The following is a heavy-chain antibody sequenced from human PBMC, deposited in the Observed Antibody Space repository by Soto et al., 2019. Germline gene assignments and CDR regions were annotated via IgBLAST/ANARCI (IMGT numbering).Heavy chain of an antibody. D-gene: IGHD6-19*01. CDR3: AREWDSSGWYVGFDP. CDR2: IIPIFGTA. J-gene: IGHJ5*02. Sequence: SVKVSCKASGGTFSSYAISWVRQAPGQGLEWMGGIIPIFGTANYAQKFQGGVTITADKSTSTAYMELSSLRSEDTAVYYCAREWDSSGWYVGFDPWGQGTLVTVSS. CDR1: GGTFSSYA. V-gene: IGHV1-69*06.